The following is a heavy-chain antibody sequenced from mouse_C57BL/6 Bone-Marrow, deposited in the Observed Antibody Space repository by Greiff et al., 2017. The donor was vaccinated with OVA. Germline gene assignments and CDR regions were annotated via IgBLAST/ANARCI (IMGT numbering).Heavy chain of an antibody. J-gene: IGHJ2*01. CDR3: ARYYYSNREYYFDY. CDR1: GYAFTNYL. V-gene: IGHV1-54*01. Sequence: QVQLQQSGAELVRPGTSVKVSCKASGYAFTNYLIEWVKQRPGQGLEWIGVINPGSGGTNYNEKFKGKATLTADKSSSTAYMQLSSLTSEDSAVYFCARYYYSNREYYFDYWGQGTTLTVSS. CDR2: INPGSGGT. D-gene: IGHD2-5*01.